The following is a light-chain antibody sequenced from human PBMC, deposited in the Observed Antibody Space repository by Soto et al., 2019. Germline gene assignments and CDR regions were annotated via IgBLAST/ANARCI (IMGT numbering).Light chain of an antibody. CDR2: DAS. Sequence: EVLMTQSPATLSVSPGERATLSCRASQSVSGKLAWYQQKPGQAPRLLIYDASTRATGIPARFSGSGSGTDFTLTISGLEPEDFAVYYCQQRSVWPITFGQGTRLRL. CDR1: QSVSGK. V-gene: IGKV3-11*01. CDR3: QQRSVWPIT. J-gene: IGKJ5*01.